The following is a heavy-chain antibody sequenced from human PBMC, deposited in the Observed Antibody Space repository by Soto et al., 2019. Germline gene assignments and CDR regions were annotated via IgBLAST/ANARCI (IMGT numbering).Heavy chain of an antibody. D-gene: IGHD3-10*01. V-gene: IGHV4-59*01. CDR1: GDSMSTYY. Sequence: SETPSLTCTVSGDSMSTYYWSWIRQPPGKGLEWVGYIYYTGSTNYNPSLKSRVTVSIDTSKNQFSLILSSVTAADTAVYYCARITRSPNPSYFVYWGQGALVTVS. J-gene: IGHJ4*02. CDR3: ARITRSPNPSYFVY. CDR2: IYYTGST.